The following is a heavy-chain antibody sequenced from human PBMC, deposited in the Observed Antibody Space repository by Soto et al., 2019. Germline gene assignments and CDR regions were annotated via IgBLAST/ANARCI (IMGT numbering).Heavy chain of an antibody. Sequence: GGSLRLSCAASGFTFSRFELHWVSQAPGKGLEWISYLSSSGSTASYASSVEGRFTLSRDNANNSVYLQMDSLRAEDTALYYCTRAAWFPYLSFYWGQGALVTVSS. J-gene: IGHJ4*02. CDR1: GFTFSRFE. D-gene: IGHD3-10*01. V-gene: IGHV3-48*03. CDR2: LSSSGSTA. CDR3: TRAAWFPYLSFY.